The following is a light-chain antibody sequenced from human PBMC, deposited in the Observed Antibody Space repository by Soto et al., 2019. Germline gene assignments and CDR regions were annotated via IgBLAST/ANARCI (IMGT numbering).Light chain of an antibody. CDR1: HTISSW. J-gene: IGKJ1*01. CDR2: AAS. Sequence: QSLSTLSGSVGDRVTVTSRASHTISSWLAWYQKKAGKAPKRLIYAASSLHSGVPSRFSVSGSGTEFTLTISSLQPEDFATYYCLQHNSDPRTFGQGTKGDIK. V-gene: IGKV1-17*01. CDR3: LQHNSDPRT.